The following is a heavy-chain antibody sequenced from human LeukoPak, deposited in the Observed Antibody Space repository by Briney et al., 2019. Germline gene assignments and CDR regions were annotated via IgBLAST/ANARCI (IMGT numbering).Heavy chain of an antibody. CDR1: GGSISSGGYY. J-gene: IGHJ4*02. V-gene: IGHV4-30-2*01. D-gene: IGHD5-18*01. CDR2: IYHSGST. Sequence: SQTLSLTCTVSGGSISSGGYYWSWIRQPPGKGLEWIGYIYHSGSTYYNPSLKSRVTISVDRSKNQFSLKLSSVTAADTAVYYCARVIQLWFMPMDYWGQGTLVTVSS. CDR3: ARVIQLWFMPMDY.